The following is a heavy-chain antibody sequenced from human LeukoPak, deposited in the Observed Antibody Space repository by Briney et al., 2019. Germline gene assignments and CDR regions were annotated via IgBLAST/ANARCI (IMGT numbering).Heavy chain of an antibody. CDR2: TYYNGRA. Sequence: SETLSPTCTVSGGSISSSYWSWFRQPPGKGLEWIAYTYYNGRANYNPSLRSRVTISVDTSKNQFSLKLSSVTAADTAVYYCARGRKYTSGYRVTELGSGYSDYWGQGTLVTVSS. J-gene: IGHJ4*02. D-gene: IGHD5-18*01. CDR3: ARGRKYTSGYRVTELGSGYSDY. V-gene: IGHV4-59*01. CDR1: GGSISSSY.